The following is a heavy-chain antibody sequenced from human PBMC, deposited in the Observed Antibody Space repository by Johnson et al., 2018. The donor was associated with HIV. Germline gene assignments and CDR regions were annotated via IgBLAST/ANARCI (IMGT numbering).Heavy chain of an antibody. CDR1: GFIVSSNY. CDR3: ARDGSGLWELGGGDAFDI. D-gene: IGHD1-26*01. V-gene: IGHV3-66*01. Sequence: VQLVESGGGLVQPGGSLRLSCAASGFIVSSNYMNWVRQAPGKGLEWVSVIYSSGSTYYADSVKGRFTISRDFSDNTLFLQMDSRRAEDTAVYYCARDGSGLWELGGGDAFDIWGQGTMVTVSS. CDR2: IYSSGST. J-gene: IGHJ3*02.